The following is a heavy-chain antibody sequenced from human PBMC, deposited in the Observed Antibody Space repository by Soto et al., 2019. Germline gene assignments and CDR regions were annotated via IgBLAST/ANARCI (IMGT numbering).Heavy chain of an antibody. CDR3: ATDSITTPAFDI. V-gene: IGHV1-24*01. D-gene: IGHD4-4*01. J-gene: IGHJ3*02. CDR1: GYTLTGLS. CDR2: FDPEDGET. Sequence: ASVKVSCKVSGYTLTGLSMHWVRQAPGKGLEWMGGFDPEDGETIYAQKFQGRVTMTEDTSTDTAYMELSSLRSEDTAVYYCATDSITTPAFDIWGQGTMVTVSS.